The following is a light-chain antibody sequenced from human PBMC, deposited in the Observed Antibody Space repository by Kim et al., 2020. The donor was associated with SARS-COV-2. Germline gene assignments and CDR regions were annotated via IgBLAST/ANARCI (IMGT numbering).Light chain of an antibody. J-gene: IGKJ3*01. CDR3: QQYGSAPLT. V-gene: IGKV3-20*01. Sequence: APGERAPLSCRASQSVSINYLAWYQQKPGQAPRLLIYGASSRATGIPDRFSGSGSGTDFTLTISRLEPDDFAVYYCQQYGSAPLTFGPGTKVDIK. CDR1: QSVSINY. CDR2: GAS.